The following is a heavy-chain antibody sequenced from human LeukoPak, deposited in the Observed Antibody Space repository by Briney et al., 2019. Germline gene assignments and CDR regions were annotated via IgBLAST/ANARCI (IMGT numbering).Heavy chain of an antibody. CDR3: ARDHHRRLYDSQARDTFDI. Sequence: GGSLRLSCAASGFTFSSYWMHWVRQAPGKGLEWVAFIRYDGSNKYYADSVKGRFTISRDNSKNTLYLQMNSLRAEDTAVYYCARDHHRRLYDSQARDTFDIWGQGTMVTVSS. J-gene: IGHJ3*02. CDR1: GFTFSSYW. V-gene: IGHV3-30*02. D-gene: IGHD3-22*01. CDR2: IRYDGSNK.